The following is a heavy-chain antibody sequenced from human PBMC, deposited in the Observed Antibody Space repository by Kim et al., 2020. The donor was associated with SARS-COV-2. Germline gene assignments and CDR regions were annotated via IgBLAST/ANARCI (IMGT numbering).Heavy chain of an antibody. CDR3: VKALLYGSGSVDY. V-gene: IGHV3-23*01. CDR2: IRGSGSSA. D-gene: IGHD3-10*01. Sequence: GGSLRLSCTASGFSFSDYAMSWVRQAPGKGLEWVSAIRGSGSSAYYADSVKGRFTISRDNSKNTLYLQMNSLRVEDTAIYYCVKALLYGSGSVDYWGQGTLVTVSS. J-gene: IGHJ4*02. CDR1: GFSFSDYA.